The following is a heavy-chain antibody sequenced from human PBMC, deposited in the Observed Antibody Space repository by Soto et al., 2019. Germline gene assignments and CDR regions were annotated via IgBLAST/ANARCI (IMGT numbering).Heavy chain of an antibody. CDR2: ISAYNGDT. D-gene: IGHD6-19*01. CDR3: ARGGQWPPTRHFDP. J-gene: IGHJ5*02. CDR1: GYGICVDG. V-gene: IGHV1-18*01. Sequence: PVKRYWKSAGYGICVDGGSWGRINNGQGLEWMGWISAYNGDTNSAQELQGRVTMTTDTSTSTAYMELRSLRSDDTAVYYCARGGQWPPTRHFDPWGEGTLVTVSS.